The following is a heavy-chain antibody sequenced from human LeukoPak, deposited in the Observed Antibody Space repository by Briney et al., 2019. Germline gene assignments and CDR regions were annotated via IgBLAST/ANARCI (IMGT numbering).Heavy chain of an antibody. CDR3: ARDGITGTKGDY. J-gene: IGHJ4*02. CDR2: IYYSGST. D-gene: IGHD1-7*01. CDR1: GGSISSGDYY. V-gene: IGHV4-30-4*01. Sequence: SETLSLTCTVSGGSISSGDYYWSWIRQPPGKGLEWIGYIYYSGSTCYNPSLKSRVTISVDTSKNQFSLKLSSVTAADTAVYYCARDGITGTKGDYWGQGTLVTVSS.